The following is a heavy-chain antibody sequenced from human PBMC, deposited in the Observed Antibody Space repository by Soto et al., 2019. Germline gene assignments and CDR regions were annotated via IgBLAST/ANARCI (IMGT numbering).Heavy chain of an antibody. Sequence: QVQLQESGPGLVKPSQTLSLTCTVSGGSISSGGYYWSWIRQHPGKGLEWIGYIYYSGSTYYNPSLKGRVTISVDTSKNPFSLKLSSVTAADTAVYYCARDRALQLWYGLDYWGQGTLVTVSS. V-gene: IGHV4-31*03. CDR2: IYYSGST. J-gene: IGHJ4*02. CDR3: ARDRALQLWYGLDY. D-gene: IGHD5-18*01. CDR1: GGSISSGGYY.